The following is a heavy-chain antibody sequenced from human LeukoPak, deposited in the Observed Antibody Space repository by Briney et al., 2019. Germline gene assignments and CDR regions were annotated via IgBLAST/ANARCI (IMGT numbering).Heavy chain of an antibody. Sequence: GSLRLSCAASGFTFSSYAMHWVRQAPGKGLEWVANVNRDGSETYYLDSVKGRFTISKDNAKNSLYLQMNSLRAEDTALYHCARNNGMDVWGQGTTVIVSS. CDR2: VNRDGSET. J-gene: IGHJ6*02. V-gene: IGHV3-7*03. CDR3: ARNNGMDV. CDR1: GFTFSSYA.